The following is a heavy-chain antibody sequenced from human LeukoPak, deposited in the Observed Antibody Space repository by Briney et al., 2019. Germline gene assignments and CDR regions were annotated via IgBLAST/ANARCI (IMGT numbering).Heavy chain of an antibody. CDR3: ARDLTTAYYYYMDV. CDR1: GYTFTSYG. D-gene: IGHD4/OR15-4a*01. V-gene: IGHV1-18*01. CDR2: ISTYNGNT. J-gene: IGHJ6*03. Sequence: ASVKVSCKASGYTFTSYGISWVRQAPGQGLEWMGWISTYNGNTNYAQKVQGRVTMTTDTSTSTAYMELRSLRSDDTAVYYCARDLTTAYYYYMDVWGKGTTVTVSS.